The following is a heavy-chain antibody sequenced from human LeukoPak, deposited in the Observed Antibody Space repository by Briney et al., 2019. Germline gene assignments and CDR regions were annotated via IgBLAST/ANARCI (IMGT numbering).Heavy chain of an antibody. CDR3: ARDGPSGTPEFDY. CDR1: GVSFYDNYQY. J-gene: IGHJ4*02. Sequence: ASVKVSCKASGVSFYDNYQYLYWVRQAPGQGLGSMGCIHPKSGNTEYPQKFQGRVILTRDTSINTAYMELRDLTSDDTAVYFCARDGPSGTPEFDYWGQGTLVTVSS. V-gene: IGHV1-2*02. CDR2: IHPKSGNT.